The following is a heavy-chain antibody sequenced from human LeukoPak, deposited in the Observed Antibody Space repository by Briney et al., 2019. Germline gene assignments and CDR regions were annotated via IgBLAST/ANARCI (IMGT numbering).Heavy chain of an antibody. CDR1: GGTFSSYA. V-gene: IGHV1-69*04. D-gene: IGHD2-2*01. CDR2: IIPILGIA. J-gene: IGHJ4*02. CDR3: AREVVPAAIPPHPYYFDY. Sequence: ASVKVSCKASGGTFSSYAISWVRQAPGQGLEWMGRIIPILGIANYAQEFQGRVTITADKSTSTAYMELSSLRSEDTAVYYCAREVVPAAIPPHPYYFDYWGQGTLVTVSS.